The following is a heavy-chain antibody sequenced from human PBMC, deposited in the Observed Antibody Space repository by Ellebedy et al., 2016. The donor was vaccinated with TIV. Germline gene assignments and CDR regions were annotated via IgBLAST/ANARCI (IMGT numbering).Heavy chain of an antibody. D-gene: IGHD3-3*01. CDR1: GASVNSGTYS. CDR2: MYNSGRS. V-gene: IGHV4-61*01. CDR3: ARGVLSGIGQHFDY. J-gene: IGHJ4*02. Sequence: GSLRLSXSVSGASVNSGTYSWNWFRQPPGKGLEWIGYMYNSGRSNYNPSLKSRVTISVDSSKDQFSLNLQSVTAVDTALYYCARGVLSGIGQHFDYWGQGTLVTVS.